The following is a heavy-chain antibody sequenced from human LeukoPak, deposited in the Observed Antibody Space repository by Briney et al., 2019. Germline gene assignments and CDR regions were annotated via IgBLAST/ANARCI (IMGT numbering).Heavy chain of an antibody. Sequence: PSQTLSLACTVSGGSISSGGYYRSWIRQPPGKGLDWIGYIYYSGSTYYNPSLKSRVTISVDTSKNQFSLKLSSVTAADTAVYYCARGDFWSGYSNWFDPWGQGTLVTVSS. CDR2: IYYSGST. CDR1: GGSISSGGYY. CDR3: ARGDFWSGYSNWFDP. V-gene: IGHV4-30-4*01. J-gene: IGHJ5*02. D-gene: IGHD3-3*01.